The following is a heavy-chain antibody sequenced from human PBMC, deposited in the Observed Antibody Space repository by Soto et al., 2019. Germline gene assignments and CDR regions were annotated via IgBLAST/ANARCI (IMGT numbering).Heavy chain of an antibody. Sequence: XXTLSLYFPVSGGSITSYYWSWIRQPPEKGLEWIGYIYYNGNTYYTPSLKSRATISLDTSRNQFFLNLNSVTAADTDVYFCARDVGSSHGPGHPHYFDYWGQGTLVTVSS. CDR3: ARDVGSSHGPGHPHYFDY. J-gene: IGHJ4*02. CDR2: IYYNGNT. D-gene: IGHD2-2*01. CDR1: GGSITSYY. V-gene: IGHV4-59*12.